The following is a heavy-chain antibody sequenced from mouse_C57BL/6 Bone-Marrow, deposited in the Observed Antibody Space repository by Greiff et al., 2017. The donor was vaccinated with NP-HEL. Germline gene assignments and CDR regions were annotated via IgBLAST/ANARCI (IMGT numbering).Heavy chain of an antibody. CDR1: GYSITSGYY. CDR2: ISYDGSN. D-gene: IGHD6-1*01. CDR3: ARVPSVAWFAY. J-gene: IGHJ3*01. Sequence: VQLQQSGPGLVKPSPSLSLTCSVTGYSITSGYYWNWIRQFPGNKLEWMGYISYDGSNNYNPSLKNRISITRDTSTNQFFLKLNSVTTEDTATYYGARVPSVAWFAYWGQGTLVTVSA. V-gene: IGHV3-6*01.